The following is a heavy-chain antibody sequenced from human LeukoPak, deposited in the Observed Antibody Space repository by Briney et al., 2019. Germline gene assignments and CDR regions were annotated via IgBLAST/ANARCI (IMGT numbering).Heavy chain of an antibody. D-gene: IGHD3-10*01. V-gene: IGHV4-34*01. CDR3: AGVPYYGSGSYYNRNWFDP. CDR2: INHSGST. CDR1: GGSFGGYY. Sequence: PETLSLTCAVYGGSFGGYYWSWIRQPPGKGLEWIGEINHSGSTNYNPSLKSRVTISVDTSKNQFSLKLSSVTAADTAVYYCAGVPYYGSGSYYNRNWFDPWGQGTLVTVSS. J-gene: IGHJ5*02.